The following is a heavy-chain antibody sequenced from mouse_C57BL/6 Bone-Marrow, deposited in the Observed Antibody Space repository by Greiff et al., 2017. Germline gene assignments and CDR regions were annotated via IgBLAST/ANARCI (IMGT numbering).Heavy chain of an antibody. Sequence: EVKVEESGGGLVQPGGSMKLSCAASGFTFSDAWMDWVRQSPEKGLEWVAEIRNKANNHATYYAESVKGRFTISRDDSKSSVYLQMNSLRAEDTGIYYCTGDGYYYYAMDYWGQGTSVTVSS. D-gene: IGHD2-3*01. CDR1: GFTFSDAW. CDR3: TGDGYYYYAMDY. J-gene: IGHJ4*01. CDR2: IRNKANNHAT. V-gene: IGHV6-6*01.